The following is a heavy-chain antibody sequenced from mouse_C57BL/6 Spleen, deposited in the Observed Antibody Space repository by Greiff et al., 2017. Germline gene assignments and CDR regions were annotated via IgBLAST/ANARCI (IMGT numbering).Heavy chain of an antibody. V-gene: IGHV5-6*02. J-gene: IGHJ1*03. CDR2: ISSGGSYT. CDR1: GFTFSSYG. Sequence: DVMLVESGGDLVKPGGSLKLSCAASGFTFSSYGMSWVRQTPDKRLEWVATISSGGSYTYYPDRVKGRFTISRDNAKNTLYLQMSSLKSEDTAMYYCARHKELYGNYVDWYFDVWGTGTTVTVSS. CDR3: ARHKELYGNYVDWYFDV. D-gene: IGHD2-1*01.